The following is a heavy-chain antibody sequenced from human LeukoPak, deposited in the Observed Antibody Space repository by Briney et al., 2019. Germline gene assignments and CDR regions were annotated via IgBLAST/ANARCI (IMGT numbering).Heavy chain of an antibody. D-gene: IGHD3-16*02. V-gene: IGHV3-7*01. CDR1: GLTFCGQW. CDR2: IKHGGGEK. Sequence: GGSLRLSCVASGLTFCGQWLNWVRQAPGQGLEWVANIKHGGGEKFYVDSVKGRFTISRDDGQNSLSLDMNNVTVEDTAVYYCGYTNNFYHWGQGALVVVSA. J-gene: IGHJ4*02. CDR3: GYTNNFYH.